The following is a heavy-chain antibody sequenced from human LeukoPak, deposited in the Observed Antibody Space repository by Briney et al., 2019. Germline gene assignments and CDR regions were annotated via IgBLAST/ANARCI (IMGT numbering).Heavy chain of an antibody. CDR3: ARDRGSDCGGGSCHGGFFDY. CDR2: IWYDGSNK. Sequence: GGSLRLSCAAPGFTFSSYGMHWVRQAPGKGLEWVAIIWYDGSNKYYVDSVKGRFTISRDNSKSTLYLQMNNLRADDTAVYYCARDRGSDCGGGSCHGGFFDYWGQGTLVTVSS. J-gene: IGHJ4*02. D-gene: IGHD2-15*01. CDR1: GFTFSSYG. V-gene: IGHV3-33*08.